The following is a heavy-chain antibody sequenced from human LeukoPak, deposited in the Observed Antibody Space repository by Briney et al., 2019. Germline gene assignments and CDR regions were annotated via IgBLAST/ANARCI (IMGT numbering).Heavy chain of an antibody. Sequence: GGSLRLSCAASGFTFSSYAMHWVRQAPGKGLEWVAVISYDGNKKYYADSVKGRFTISRDNSKNTLYLQMNSLRAEDTAVYYCARGYCSGGSCYGTCDYWGQGTLVTVSS. V-gene: IGHV3-30*04. J-gene: IGHJ4*02. D-gene: IGHD2-15*01. CDR1: GFTFSSYA. CDR3: ARGYCSGGSCYGTCDY. CDR2: ISYDGNKK.